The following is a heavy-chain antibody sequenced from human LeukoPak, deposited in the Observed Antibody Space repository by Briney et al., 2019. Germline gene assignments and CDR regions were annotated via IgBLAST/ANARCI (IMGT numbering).Heavy chain of an antibody. CDR2: VNAGNGNT. Sequence: GASVKVSCKASGYTFTSYAMHWVRQAPGQRLEWMGWVNAGNGNTKYSQKFQGRVTITRDTSASTAYMELSSLRSEDTAVYYCARAKGPNSPGDYWGQGTLVTVSS. J-gene: IGHJ4*02. CDR1: GYTFTSYA. CDR3: ARAKGPNSPGDY. V-gene: IGHV1-3*01. D-gene: IGHD4-23*01.